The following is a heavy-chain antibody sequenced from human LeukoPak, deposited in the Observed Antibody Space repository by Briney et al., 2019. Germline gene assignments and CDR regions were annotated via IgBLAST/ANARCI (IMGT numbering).Heavy chain of an antibody. Sequence: PSETLSLTCTVSGGSISSDHWSWIRQPPGKGLEWIGCISYRGSTHYNPSLKSRVTISVDTSKNHFSLKLSSVTAADTAVYYCARVRGLEVITPYLDYWGERTLVTVSS. CDR3: ARVRGLEVITPYLDY. V-gene: IGHV4-59*08. D-gene: IGHD3-16*02. CDR2: ISYRGST. J-gene: IGHJ4*02. CDR1: GGSISSDH.